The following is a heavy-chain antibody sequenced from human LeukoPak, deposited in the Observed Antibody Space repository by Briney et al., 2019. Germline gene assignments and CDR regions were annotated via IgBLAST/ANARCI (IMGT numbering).Heavy chain of an antibody. CDR2: IKQDGSDK. CDR3: ARGFGDY. J-gene: IGHJ4*02. D-gene: IGHD3-10*01. CDR1: GGSISSSNW. V-gene: IGHV3-7*03. Sequence: ETLSLTCAVSGGSISSSNWWSWVRQAPGKGLEWVANIKQDGSDKYYVGSVKGRFTISRDNTKNSLYLQMNSLRAEDTALYYCARGFGDYWGQGTLVTVSS.